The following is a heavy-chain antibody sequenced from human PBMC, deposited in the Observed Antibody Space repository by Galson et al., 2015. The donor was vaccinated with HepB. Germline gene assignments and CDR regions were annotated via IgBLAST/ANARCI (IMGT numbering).Heavy chain of an antibody. V-gene: IGHV1-8*01. CDR2: MNPNSGNT. Sequence: SVKVSCKASGYTFTSYDINWVRQATGQGLEWMGWMNPNSGNTGYAQKFQGRVTMTRNTSISTAYMELSSLRSEDTAVYYCARGGIFALYYYYGMDVWGQGTTVTVSS. CDR3: ARGGIFALYYYYGMDV. J-gene: IGHJ6*02. CDR1: GYTFTSYD. D-gene: IGHD1-14*01.